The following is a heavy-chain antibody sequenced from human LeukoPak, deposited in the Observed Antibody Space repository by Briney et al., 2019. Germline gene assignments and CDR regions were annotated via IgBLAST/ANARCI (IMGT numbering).Heavy chain of an antibody. D-gene: IGHD3-22*01. J-gene: IGHJ4*02. CDR3: ARYDSRGLPFDY. CDR2: ITSDGSST. Sequence: GGSLRLSCAASGFIFSSYWMHWVRQAPGKGLVWVSRITSDGSSTTYADSVKGRFTISRDNAKNTLYLQMNSLRAEDTAVYYYARYDSRGLPFDYWGQGTLVTVSS. CDR1: GFIFSSYW. V-gene: IGHV3-74*01.